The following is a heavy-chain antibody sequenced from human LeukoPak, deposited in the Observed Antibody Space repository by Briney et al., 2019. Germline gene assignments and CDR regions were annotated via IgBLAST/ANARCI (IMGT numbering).Heavy chain of an antibody. Sequence: GGSLRLSCAASGFTFSRYAMSWVRQAPGKGLEWVSGISGSAYNTYYADSVKGRFTISRDNSKNTLYLQMNSLRAEDTAVYYCAKGRPGPKNDAFDIWGQGTMVTVSS. V-gene: IGHV3-23*01. CDR3: AKGRPGPKNDAFDI. CDR2: ISGSAYNT. J-gene: IGHJ3*02. CDR1: GFTFSRYA. D-gene: IGHD1-14*01.